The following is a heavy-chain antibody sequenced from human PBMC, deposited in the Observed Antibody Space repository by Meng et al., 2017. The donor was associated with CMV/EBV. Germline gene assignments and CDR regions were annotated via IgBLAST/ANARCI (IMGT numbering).Heavy chain of an antibody. CDR1: GGTFSSYA. J-gene: IGHJ6*02. Sequence: SVKVSCKASGGTFSSYAISWVRQAPGQGLEWMGGITPIFGTANYAQKFQGRVTITTDESTSTAYMELSSLGSEDTTVYYCARGPYYDFWSGYEGGVDVWGQGTTVTVSS. CDR3: ARGPYYDFWSGYEGGVDV. V-gene: IGHV1-69*05. D-gene: IGHD3-3*01. CDR2: ITPIFGTA.